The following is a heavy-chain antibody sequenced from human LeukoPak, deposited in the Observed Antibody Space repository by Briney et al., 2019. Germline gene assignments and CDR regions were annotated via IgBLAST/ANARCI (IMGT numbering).Heavy chain of an antibody. CDR1: GGSIISGGYY. J-gene: IGHJ5*02. CDR3: ARHDYGNYIWFDP. Sequence: SETLSLTCTVSGGSIISGGYYWSWIRQHPGKGLEWIGYIYYSGSTYYNPSLKSRVTISVDTSKNQFSLKLSSVTAADTAVYYCARHDYGNYIWFDPWGQGTLVTVSS. D-gene: IGHD4-11*01. V-gene: IGHV4-31*03. CDR2: IYYSGST.